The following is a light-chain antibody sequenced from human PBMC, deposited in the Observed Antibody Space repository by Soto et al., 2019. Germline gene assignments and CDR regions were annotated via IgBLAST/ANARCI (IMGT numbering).Light chain of an antibody. CDR3: QQYSSSPLT. Sequence: IVMTQSPGTLSLSAGDRATLSCRASQSITTHLAWYQQRPGQAPRLLIYGASSRATGIPDRFSGSGSGTDFTLTISRLEPEDLALYYCQQYSSSPLTFGGGTRWIS. J-gene: IGKJ4*01. CDR1: QSITTH. CDR2: GAS. V-gene: IGKV3-20*01.